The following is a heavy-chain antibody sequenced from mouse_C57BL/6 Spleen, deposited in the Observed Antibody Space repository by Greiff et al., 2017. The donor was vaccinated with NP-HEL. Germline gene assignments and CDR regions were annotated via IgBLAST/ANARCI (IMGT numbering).Heavy chain of an antibody. D-gene: IGHD2-3*01. Sequence: EVQRVESGGGLVQPGGSLSLPCAASGFTFTDYYMSWVRQPPGKALEWLGFIRNKANGYTTEYSASVKGRFTISRDNSQSILYLQMNALRAEDSATYYCARFHDARYFDVWGTGTTVTVSS. CDR3: ARFHDARYFDV. V-gene: IGHV7-3*01. CDR2: IRNKANGYTT. J-gene: IGHJ1*03. CDR1: GFTFTDYY.